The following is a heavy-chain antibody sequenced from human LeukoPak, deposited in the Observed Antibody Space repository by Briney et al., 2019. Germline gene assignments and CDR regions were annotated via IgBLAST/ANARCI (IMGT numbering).Heavy chain of an antibody. J-gene: IGHJ6*02. CDR1: GYTFTSCG. D-gene: IGHD3-10*01. CDR2: ISAYNGNT. CDR3: AREGEVRGVTYYYYGMDV. V-gene: IGHV1-18*01. Sequence: ASVKVSCKASGYTFTSCGISWVRQAPGQGLEWMGWISAYNGNTNYAQKLQGRVTMTTDTSTSTAYMELRSLRSDDTAVYYCAREGEVRGVTYYYYGMDVWGQGTTVTVSS.